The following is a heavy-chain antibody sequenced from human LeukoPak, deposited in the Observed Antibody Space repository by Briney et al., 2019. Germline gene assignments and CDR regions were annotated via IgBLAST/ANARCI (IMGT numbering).Heavy chain of an antibody. Sequence: SETLSLTCTVSGGSISSYYWSWIRQPPGKGLEWIGYIYYSGSTNYNPSLKSRVTISVDTSKNQFSLKLSSVTAADTAVYYCARPGGYSGSSRTFDYWGQGTLVTVSS. D-gene: IGHD1-26*01. CDR3: ARPGGYSGSSRTFDY. CDR1: GGSISSYY. CDR2: IYYSGST. V-gene: IGHV4-59*08. J-gene: IGHJ4*02.